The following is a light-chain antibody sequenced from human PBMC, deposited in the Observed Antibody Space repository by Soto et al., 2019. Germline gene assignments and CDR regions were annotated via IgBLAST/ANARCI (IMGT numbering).Light chain of an antibody. CDR2: DVS. V-gene: IGLV2-14*01. CDR3: SSYTSSSTRG. J-gene: IGLJ1*01. Sequence: QSVLTQPASVSGSPGQSITISCTGTSSDVGGYNYVSWYQQHPGKAPKLMIYDVSNRPSGVSNRFSGSKSGNTASLTIPWLQAEDEADYYCSSYTSSSTRGFGTGTKVTVL. CDR1: SSDVGGYNY.